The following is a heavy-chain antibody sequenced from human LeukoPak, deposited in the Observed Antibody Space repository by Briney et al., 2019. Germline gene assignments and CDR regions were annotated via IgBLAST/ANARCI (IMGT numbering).Heavy chain of an antibody. CDR3: ARVGGYDFDYYYYGMDV. V-gene: IGHV3-30*03. D-gene: IGHD5-12*01. CDR2: ISYDGSNK. CDR1: GFTFSSYG. Sequence: GGSLRLSCAASGFTFSSYGMHWVRQAPGKGLEWVAVISYDGSNKYYADSVKGRFTISRDNSKNTLYLQMNSLRAEDTAVYYCARVGGYDFDYYYYGMDVWGQGTTVTVSS. J-gene: IGHJ6*02.